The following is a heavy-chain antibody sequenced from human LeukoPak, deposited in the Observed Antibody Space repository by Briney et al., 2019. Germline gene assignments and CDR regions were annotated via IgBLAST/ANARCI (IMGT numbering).Heavy chain of an antibody. Sequence: GGSLRLSCAASGFTFSHFAMSWVRQAPGMGLHWVSTISGSGNKTYDADSVKGRFTISRDKSKNTLYLQMTGLRAEDTAVYYCAKLKRVGIAPFDDWGQGTLVTVSS. CDR3: AKLKRVGIAPFDD. CDR2: ISGSGNKT. J-gene: IGHJ4*02. V-gene: IGHV3-23*01. CDR1: GFTFSHFA. D-gene: IGHD2-21*01.